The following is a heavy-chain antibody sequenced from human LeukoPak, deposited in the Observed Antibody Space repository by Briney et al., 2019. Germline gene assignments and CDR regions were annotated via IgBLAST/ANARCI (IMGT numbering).Heavy chain of an antibody. Sequence: PGGSLRLSCAASGFPFSSYGMHWVRQAPGKGLEWVAVISYDGSNKYYADSVKGRFTISRDNSKNTLYLQMNSLRAEDTAVYYCASSRGYWGQGTLVTVSS. CDR1: GFPFSSYG. D-gene: IGHD3-16*01. CDR3: ASSRGY. CDR2: ISYDGSNK. J-gene: IGHJ4*02. V-gene: IGHV3-30*03.